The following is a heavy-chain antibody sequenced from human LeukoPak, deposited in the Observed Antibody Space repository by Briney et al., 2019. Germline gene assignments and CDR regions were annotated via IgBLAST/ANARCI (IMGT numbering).Heavy chain of an antibody. CDR1: GFTFSSYS. Sequence: GGSLRLSCAASGFTFSSYSMNWVRQAPGKGLEWVSSISSSSSYIYYADSVKGRFTISRDNAKNSLYLQMNSLRAEDTAVYYCARVFVSSYYFDYWGQGTLVTVSS. CDR2: ISSSSSYI. V-gene: IGHV3-21*01. CDR3: ARVFVSSYYFDY. J-gene: IGHJ4*02. D-gene: IGHD6-6*01.